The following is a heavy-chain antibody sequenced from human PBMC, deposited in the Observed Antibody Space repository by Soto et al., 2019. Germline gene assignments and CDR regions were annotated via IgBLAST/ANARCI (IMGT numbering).Heavy chain of an antibody. V-gene: IGHV4-31*03. CDR3: ARGSRITIFGVGIYLDY. Sequence: QVQLQESGPGLVKPSQTLSLTCTVSGGSISSGGYYWSWIRQHPGKGLEWIGYIYYSGSTYYNPSLKSRVTISVDRSKNQFSLKLSSVTAADTAVYYCARGSRITIFGVGIYLDYWGQGTLVTVSS. D-gene: IGHD3-3*01. CDR1: GGSISSGGYY. J-gene: IGHJ4*02. CDR2: IYYSGST.